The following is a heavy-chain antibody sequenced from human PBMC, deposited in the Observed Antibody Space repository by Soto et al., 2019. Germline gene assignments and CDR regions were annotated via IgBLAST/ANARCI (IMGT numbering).Heavy chain of an antibody. J-gene: IGHJ4*02. Sequence: QVQLVESGGGLGEPGGSLRLSCEASGFIFTDYSMTWIRQAPGQGLEWVSYISNGDETTQYADSVKGRFTVSRDNAKKFLFLQMISLRLDDTAVYYCARDPKRGDGYNFDSWGLGALVTVSS. CDR2: ISNGDETT. D-gene: IGHD5-12*01. CDR1: GFIFTDYS. CDR3: ARDPKRGDGYNFDS. V-gene: IGHV3-11*01.